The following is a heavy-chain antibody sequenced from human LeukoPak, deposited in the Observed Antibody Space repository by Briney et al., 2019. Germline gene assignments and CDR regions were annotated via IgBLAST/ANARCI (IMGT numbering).Heavy chain of an antibody. CDR3: ARVITMVRGVPYYYGMDV. Sequence: GGSLRLSCAASGFTFSSYSMIWVRQAPGKGLEWVSSISSSSSYIYYADSVKGRFTISRDNAKNSLYLQMNSLRAEDTAVYYCARVITMVRGVPYYYGMDVWGKGTTVTVSS. CDR2: ISSSSSYI. D-gene: IGHD3-10*01. V-gene: IGHV3-21*01. CDR1: GFTFSSYS. J-gene: IGHJ6*04.